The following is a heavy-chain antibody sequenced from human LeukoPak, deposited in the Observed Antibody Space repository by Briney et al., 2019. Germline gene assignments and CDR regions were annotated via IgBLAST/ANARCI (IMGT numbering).Heavy chain of an antibody. CDR2: ITGSGGST. CDR3: AKGFIGYCSGGRCSTFDY. V-gene: IGHV3-23*01. CDR1: GFTVSSYY. Sequence: SGGSLRLSCAASGFTVSSYYMSWVRQGPGKGLEWVSGITGSGGSTYYADSVKGRFTISRDNSKNTLYLQMNSLRAEDTAVYYCAKGFIGYCSGGRCSTFDYWGQGTLVTVSS. D-gene: IGHD2-15*01. J-gene: IGHJ4*02.